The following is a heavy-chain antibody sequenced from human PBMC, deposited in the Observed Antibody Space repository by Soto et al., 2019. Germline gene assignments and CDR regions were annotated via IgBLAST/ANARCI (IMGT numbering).Heavy chain of an antibody. D-gene: IGHD2-15*01. Sequence: EVVLLESGGGLVQPGGSLRLSCATSGFAFSNYAMTWVRQGPGKGLEWVSTVSGSGSSTYYADSVKGRFAISRDNSRDTLYLQMNSLRDDDTAVYYCAGCSGGTCYWTFDYWGQGTLDTVSS. CDR3: AGCSGGTCYWTFDY. CDR1: GFAFSNYA. J-gene: IGHJ4*02. V-gene: IGHV3-23*01. CDR2: VSGSGSST.